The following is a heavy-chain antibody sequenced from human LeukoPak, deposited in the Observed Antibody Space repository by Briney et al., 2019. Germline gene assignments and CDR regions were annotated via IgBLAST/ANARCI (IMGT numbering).Heavy chain of an antibody. CDR1: GFTFSSYG. J-gene: IGHJ4*02. D-gene: IGHD5-18*01. Sequence: PGGSLRLSCAASGFTFSSYGMHWVRQAPGKGLEWVSYISSSSSTIYYADSVKGRFTISRDNARNSLYLQMNSLRAEDTAVYYCARDWSDTAVDYWGQGTLVTVSS. CDR2: ISSSSSTI. CDR3: ARDWSDTAVDY. V-gene: IGHV3-48*01.